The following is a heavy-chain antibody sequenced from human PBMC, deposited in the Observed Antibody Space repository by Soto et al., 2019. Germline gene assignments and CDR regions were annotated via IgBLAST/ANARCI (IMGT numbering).Heavy chain of an antibody. V-gene: IGHV1-69*01. D-gene: IGHD3-10*01. CDR3: ARRRLGYGSWYFDL. CDR2: NLPLFNIS. J-gene: IGHJ2*01. Sequence: QVQLVQSGAEVKKPGSSVKVSCKASGGAFSSYAISWVRQAPGQGLEWMGGNLPLFNISNYAQKFQGRVTITADEPTSTAYMDLSYLTSEDTAVYYCARRRLGYGSWYFDLCGRGTLITVSS. CDR1: GGAFSSYA.